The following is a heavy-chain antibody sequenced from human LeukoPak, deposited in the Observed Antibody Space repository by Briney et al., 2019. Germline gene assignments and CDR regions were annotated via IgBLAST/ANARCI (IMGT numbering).Heavy chain of an antibody. CDR3: AREPASVTTLGVY. Sequence: SETLSLTCTVSGDSISSGNYWGWIRQPPGKGLEWIGSIFHTGSTYFNLSLKSRVTISVDTSKNQFSLRLSSVTAADTAVYYCAREPASVTTLGVYWGQGTLVTVSS. J-gene: IGHJ4*02. CDR2: IFHTGST. D-gene: IGHD4-17*01. CDR1: GDSISSGNY. V-gene: IGHV4-38-2*02.